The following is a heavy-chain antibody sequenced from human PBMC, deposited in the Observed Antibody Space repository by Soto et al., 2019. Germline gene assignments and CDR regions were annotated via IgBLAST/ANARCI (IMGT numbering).Heavy chain of an antibody. CDR3: ARISPRGGSGSHSPYGMDV. V-gene: IGHV1-18*04. D-gene: IGHD3-10*01. CDR1: GFTSTSYG. J-gene: IGHJ6*04. Sequence: QVQLVQSGAEVKKPGASVKVSCKASGFTSTSYGITWVRQAPGQGLEWMGWISTHNGNTNYAQKLQGRVTMTTDTSTSTANMERRSLRSDDTAVYYGARISPRGGSGSHSPYGMDVWGKGTTVTVSS. CDR2: ISTHNGNT.